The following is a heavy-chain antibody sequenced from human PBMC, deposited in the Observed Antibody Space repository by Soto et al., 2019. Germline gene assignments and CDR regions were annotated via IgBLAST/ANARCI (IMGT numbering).Heavy chain of an antibody. CDR3: AKKAIFGDFYYYYGMDV. V-gene: IGHV3-23*01. CDR2: ISGSGGST. Sequence: DVQLLESGGGLVQPGGSLRLSCAASGFTFSSYAMSWVRQAPGKGLEWVSAISGSGGSTYYADSVKGRFTISRDNSKNTLYLQMNSLRAEDTAVYYCAKKAIFGDFYYYYGMDVWGQGTTVTVSS. J-gene: IGHJ6*02. D-gene: IGHD3-3*01. CDR1: GFTFSSYA.